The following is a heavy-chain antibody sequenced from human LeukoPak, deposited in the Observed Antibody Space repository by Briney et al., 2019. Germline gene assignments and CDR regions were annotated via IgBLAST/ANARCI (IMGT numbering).Heavy chain of an antibody. CDR2: INPNSGGT. V-gene: IGHV1-2*02. CDR1: GYTFTGYY. J-gene: IGHJ4*02. CDR3: ARVSRSLYDILTGHYSFQFDY. Sequence: GASVKVSCKASGYTFTGYYMHWVRQAPGQGLEWMGWINPNSGGTNYAQKLQGRVTMTTDTSTSTAYMELRSLRSDDTAVYYCARVSRSLYDILTGHYSFQFDYWGQGTLVTVSS. D-gene: IGHD3-9*01.